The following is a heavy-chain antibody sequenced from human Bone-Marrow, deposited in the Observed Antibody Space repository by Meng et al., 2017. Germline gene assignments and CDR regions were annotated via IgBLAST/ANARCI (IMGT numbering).Heavy chain of an antibody. J-gene: IGHJ3*02. D-gene: IGHD3-10*01. Sequence: GESLKISCAASGFTFSSYWMHWVRQAPGKGLVWVSRINSDGSSTSYADSVKGRFTISRDNAKNTLYLQMNSLRAEDTAVYYCARDRGVDGSEMDEDFDIWGQGTMVTVSS. V-gene: IGHV3-74*01. CDR2: INSDGSST. CDR1: GFTFSSYW. CDR3: ARDRGVDGSEMDEDFDI.